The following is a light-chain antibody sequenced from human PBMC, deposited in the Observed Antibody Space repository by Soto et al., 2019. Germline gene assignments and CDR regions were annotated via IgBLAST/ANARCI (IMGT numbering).Light chain of an antibody. J-gene: IGKJ1*01. CDR1: QSVGSNY. V-gene: IGKV3-20*01. Sequence: EIVLTQSPGTLSLSPGERATLSCRASQSVGSNYLAWYQQKPGQAPRLLIFAASRRATGIPDRISGSGSGSDFTLTISRLEPEEFAVYYCQQYGTSPWTFGQGTKVEIK. CDR3: QQYGTSPWT. CDR2: AAS.